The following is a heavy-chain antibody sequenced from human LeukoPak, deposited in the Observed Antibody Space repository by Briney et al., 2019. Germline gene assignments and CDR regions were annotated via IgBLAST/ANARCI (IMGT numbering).Heavy chain of an antibody. V-gene: IGHV1-46*01. CDR3: ARGVMGEEQQLDAFDI. J-gene: IGHJ3*02. Sequence: AASVRVSCKASGYTFTGYYIHWVRQAPGQGLEWMGIINPSGGGTSYAQKFKGRVTMARDTSTSTVYMDVSSLRSEDTAVYYCARGVMGEEQQLDAFDIWGQGTMVTVS. CDR2: INPSGGGT. CDR1: GYTFTGYY. D-gene: IGHD6-13*01.